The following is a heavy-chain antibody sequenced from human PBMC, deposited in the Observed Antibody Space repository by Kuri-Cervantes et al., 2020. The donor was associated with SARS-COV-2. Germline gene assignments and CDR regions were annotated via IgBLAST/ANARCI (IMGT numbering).Heavy chain of an antibody. D-gene: IGHD3-16*01. V-gene: IGHV3-33*08. CDR2: IWYDGKNE. Sequence: GESLKISCAASGFIFSDYAIHWVRQAPGKGLEWVAVIWYDGKNEYYAGSVKGRFTISRDNSRNTVLLQMNILRAEDTAIYYCARGAANYYMDVWGTGTTVTVSS. CDR1: GFIFSDYA. J-gene: IGHJ6*03. CDR3: ARGAANYYMDV.